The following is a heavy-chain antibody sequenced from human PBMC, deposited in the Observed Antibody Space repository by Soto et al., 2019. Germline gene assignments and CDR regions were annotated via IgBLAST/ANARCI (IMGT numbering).Heavy chain of an antibody. CDR3: ARDRGSSGWYDYFDY. CDR2: IKQDGSEK. CDR1: GFTFSSYW. Sequence: GGSLRLSCAASGFTFSSYWMSWVRQAPGKGLEWVANIKQDGSEKYYVDSVKGRFTISRDNAKNSLYLQMNSLRAEDTAVYYCARDRGSSGWYDYFDYWGQGTLVTVSS. J-gene: IGHJ4*02. D-gene: IGHD6-19*01. V-gene: IGHV3-7*01.